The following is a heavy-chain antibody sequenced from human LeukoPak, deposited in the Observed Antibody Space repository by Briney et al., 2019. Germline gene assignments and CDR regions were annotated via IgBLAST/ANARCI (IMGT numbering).Heavy chain of an antibody. J-gene: IGHJ4*02. CDR1: GGTFSSYA. CDR2: IIPIFGTA. Sequence: ASVKVSCKASGGTFSSYAISWVRQAPGQGLEWMGGIIPIFGTANYAQKFQGRVTITADESTSTAYMELSSLRSEDTAVYYCARGRMAGTYVFDSWGQGTLVTVSS. V-gene: IGHV1-69*13. CDR3: ARGRMAGTYVFDS. D-gene: IGHD6-19*01.